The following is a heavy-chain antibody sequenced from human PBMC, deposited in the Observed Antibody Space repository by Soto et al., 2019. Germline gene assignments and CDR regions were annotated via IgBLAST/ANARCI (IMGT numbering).Heavy chain of an antibody. CDR1: GYAFTSFG. Sequence: ASVKVYCKASGYAFTSFGISLVRQAPGQGLEWMGWTVANNGYTKYAQNLQGRVTLITDTSTSTAYMELRSLMYDDTAVYYCARCSGGTCYASYAFDIWGQGTMVTVSS. J-gene: IGHJ3*02. CDR3: ARCSGGTCYASYAFDI. CDR2: TVANNGYT. V-gene: IGHV1-18*01. D-gene: IGHD2-15*01.